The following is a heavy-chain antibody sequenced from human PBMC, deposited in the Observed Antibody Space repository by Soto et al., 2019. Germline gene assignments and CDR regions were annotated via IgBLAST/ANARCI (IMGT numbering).Heavy chain of an antibody. CDR2: IIPIVDTS. CDR1: GGTFRRYA. J-gene: IGHJ4*02. D-gene: IGHD5-12*01. Sequence: QVQLVQSGAEVRQPASSVKVSCKTSGGTFRRYAISWVRQSPGQGLEWMGGIIPIVDTSTYAQKFQGRVTITADESTSTVYMELSSLRSDDTAVYYCVRVVAIPGYPDNWGQGTLVTVSS. CDR3: VRVVAIPGYPDN. V-gene: IGHV1-69*12.